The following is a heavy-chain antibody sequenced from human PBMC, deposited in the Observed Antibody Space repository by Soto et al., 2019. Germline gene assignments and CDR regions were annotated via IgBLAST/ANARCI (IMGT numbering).Heavy chain of an antibody. CDR2: INYRGTT. J-gene: IGHJ4*02. CDR1: GGNIIDGQTY. V-gene: IGHV4-31*03. D-gene: IGHD2-15*01. CDR3: ARDAPGVAPY. Sequence: SETLSLTCTVSGGNIIDGQTYLNWIRQHPERGLEWMGYINYRGTTNYSPALKSRILISIDTSKNQFSLRLSSVTAADTAVYYCARDAPGVAPYWGQGTLVTVSS.